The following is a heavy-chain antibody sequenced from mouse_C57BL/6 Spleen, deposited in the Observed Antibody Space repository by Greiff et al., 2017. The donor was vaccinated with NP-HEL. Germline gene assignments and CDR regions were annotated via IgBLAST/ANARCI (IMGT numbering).Heavy chain of an antibody. D-gene: IGHD3-2*02. CDR3: ARGDSSGAWFAY. J-gene: IGHJ3*01. V-gene: IGHV1-66*01. CDR2: IYPGSGNT. Sequence: VQLQESGPELVKPGASVKISCKASGYSFTSYYIHWVKQRPGQGLEWIGWIYPGSGNTKYNEKFKGKATLTADTSSSTAYMQLSSLTSEDSAVYYCARGDSSGAWFAYWGQGTLVTVSA. CDR1: GYSFTSYY.